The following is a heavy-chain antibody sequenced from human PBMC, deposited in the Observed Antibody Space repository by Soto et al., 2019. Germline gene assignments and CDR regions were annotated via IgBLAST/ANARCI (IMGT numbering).Heavy chain of an antibody. CDR2: IIPMFGTA. V-gene: IGHV1-69*01. CDR1: GDTFSSYA. J-gene: IGHJ4*02. Sequence: QVQLVQSGAEVKKPGSSVKVSCKASGDTFSSYAINWVRQAPGQGLEWMGGIIPMFGTANYAQKFKGRVTITAGESTSLVYMELSRLRSEDTAVYYCARVGPAHYYDSSGYYSPLDYWGQGTLVTVSS. D-gene: IGHD3-22*01. CDR3: ARVGPAHYYDSSGYYSPLDY.